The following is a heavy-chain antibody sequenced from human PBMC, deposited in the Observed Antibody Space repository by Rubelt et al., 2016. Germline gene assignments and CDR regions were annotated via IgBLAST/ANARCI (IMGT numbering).Heavy chain of an antibody. V-gene: IGHV4-34*01. Sequence: QVQLQQWGAGLLKPSETLSLTCAVYGGSFSGYSWSWIRQPPGKGLEWIGEINHSGSTNYNPSLKSRVTISVDTSKNQVSLKLSSVTAADTAVYYCARGERWLQFYYYGMDVWGQGTTVTVSS. CDR2: INHSGST. CDR3: ARGERWLQFYYYGMDV. J-gene: IGHJ6*02. D-gene: IGHD5-24*01. CDR1: GGSFSGYS.